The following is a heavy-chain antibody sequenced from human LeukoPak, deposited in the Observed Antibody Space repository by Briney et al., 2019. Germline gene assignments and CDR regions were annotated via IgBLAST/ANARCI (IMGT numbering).Heavy chain of an antibody. CDR2: ISSSSSYI. V-gene: IGHV3-21*01. CDR1: GFTFSSYA. CDR3: ARGVGYYDSSGPPDY. D-gene: IGHD3-22*01. Sequence: PGGSLRLSCAASGFTFSSYAMSWVRQAPGKGLEWVSSISSSSSYIYYADSVKGRFTISRDNAKNSLYLQMNSLRAEDTAVYYCARGVGYYDSSGPPDYWGQGTLVTVSS. J-gene: IGHJ4*02.